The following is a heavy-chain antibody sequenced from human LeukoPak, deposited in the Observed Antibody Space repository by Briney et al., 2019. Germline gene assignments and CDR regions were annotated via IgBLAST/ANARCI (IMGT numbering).Heavy chain of an antibody. V-gene: IGHV4-34*01. J-gene: IGHJ4*02. Sequence: SETLSLTCAVYGGSFRGHYWSWIRQSPGKGLEWIGEIDHSGSTNYNPSLKSRVTISVDTSKNQFSLKLSSVTAADTAVYYCVRIDDYWGQGALVTVSS. CDR2: IDHSGST. D-gene: IGHD2-15*01. CDR1: GGSFRGHY. CDR3: VRIDDY.